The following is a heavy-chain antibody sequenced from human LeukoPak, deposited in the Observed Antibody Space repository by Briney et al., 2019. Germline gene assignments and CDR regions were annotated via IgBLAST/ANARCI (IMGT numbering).Heavy chain of an antibody. CDR2: ISYDGSNK. CDR3: ARGKYSRYHFDH. D-gene: IGHD5-18*01. CDR1: GFTYSSYA. V-gene: IGHV3-30*04. J-gene: IGHJ4*02. Sequence: PGGSLRLSCAASGFTYSSYAMHWVRQASGKGLEWVAVISYDGSNKYYADSVKGRFTISRDNSKNTLYLQMNSLRAEDTAVYYCARGKYSRYHFDHWGQGTLVTVSS.